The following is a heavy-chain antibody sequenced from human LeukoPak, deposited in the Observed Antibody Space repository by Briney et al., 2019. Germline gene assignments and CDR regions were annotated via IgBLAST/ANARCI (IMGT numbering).Heavy chain of an antibody. CDR2: ISYSGTT. CDR3: ARGGATSRPFPY. CDR1: GGSMSTYF. Sequence: KPSETLSLTCTVSGGSMSTYFWSWIRQPPGKGPEWIGFISYSGTTNYNPSLKSRVTISVDTSKNQFSLKVNSMTAADTAVYYCARGGATSRPFPYGARGPLVTVPS. V-gene: IGHV4-59*01. J-gene: IGHJ4*02. D-gene: IGHD2/OR15-2a*01.